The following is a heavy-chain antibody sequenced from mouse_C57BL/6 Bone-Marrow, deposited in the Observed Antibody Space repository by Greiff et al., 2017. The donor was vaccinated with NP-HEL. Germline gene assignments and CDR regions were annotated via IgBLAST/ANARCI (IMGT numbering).Heavy chain of an antibody. Sequence: DVHLVESGGGLVKPGGSLKLSCAASGFTFSDYGMHWVRQAPEKGLEWVAYISSGSSTIYYADTVKGRFTISRDNAKNTLFLQMTSLRSEDTAMYYCARRFITTVEFAYWGQGTLVTVSA. CDR2: ISSGSSTI. V-gene: IGHV5-17*01. CDR3: ARRFITTVEFAY. D-gene: IGHD1-1*01. CDR1: GFTFSDYG. J-gene: IGHJ3*01.